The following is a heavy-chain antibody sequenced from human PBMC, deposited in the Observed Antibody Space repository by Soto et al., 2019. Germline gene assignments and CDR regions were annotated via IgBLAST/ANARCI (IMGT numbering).Heavy chain of an antibody. CDR2: ISGSGGST. J-gene: IGHJ4*02. V-gene: IGHV3-23*01. CDR3: AKGSPAAGNLRSKWFDY. CDR1: GFTFSSFA. Sequence: EVQLLESGGDLVQPGGSLRLSCAASGFTFSSFAMSWVRQAPGKGLEWVSGISGSGGSTYYADSVKGRFTLSRDNFKNTLYLQMNSLRAEDTAVYYCAKGSPAAGNLRSKWFDYWGQGTLVTVSS. D-gene: IGHD6-13*01.